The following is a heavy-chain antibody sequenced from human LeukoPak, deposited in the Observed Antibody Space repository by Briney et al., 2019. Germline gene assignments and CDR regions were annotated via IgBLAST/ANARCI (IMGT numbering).Heavy chain of an antibody. CDR2: MNPNIGTT. Sequence: ASVTVSCKASGYTFNNYDINWVRQAPGQGLEWMGWMNPNIGTTDYAQKFQGRFTITMDTSISTTYMELSGLTSEDTAVYYCARSRVGNGDYLFEDVWGQGTLVTVSS. CDR3: ARSRVGNGDYLFEDV. V-gene: IGHV1-8*03. J-gene: IGHJ4*02. D-gene: IGHD4-17*01. CDR1: GYTFNNYD.